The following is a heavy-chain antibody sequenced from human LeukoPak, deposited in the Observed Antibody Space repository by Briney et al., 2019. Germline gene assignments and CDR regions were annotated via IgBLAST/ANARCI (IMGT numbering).Heavy chain of an antibody. CDR2: IYYSGST. CDR3: ARPSTYYYDSSGYYNDAFDI. J-gene: IGHJ3*02. CDR1: GGSISSYY. D-gene: IGHD3-22*01. Sequence: SENLSLTCTVSGGSISSYYWSWIRQPPGKGLEWIGYIYYSGSTNYNPSLKSRVTISVDTSKNQFSLKLSSVTAADTAVYYCARPSTYYYDSSGYYNDAFDIWGQGTMVTVSS. V-gene: IGHV4-59*08.